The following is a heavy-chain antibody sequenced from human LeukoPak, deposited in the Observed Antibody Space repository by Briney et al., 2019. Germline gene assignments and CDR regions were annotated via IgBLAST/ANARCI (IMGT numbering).Heavy chain of an antibody. CDR2: VNPNSGDT. D-gene: IGHD1-26*01. J-gene: IGHJ5*01. Sequence: ASVEVSCMASGYTFTGYYLHWVRQAPGQGLEWMGCVNPNSGDTNYAQKFQGSVTMTRDTSISTVYMELSRLRSDDTAVYYCARASGSYWWFDSWGQGTLVTVSS. CDR1: GYTFTGYY. V-gene: IGHV1-2*02. CDR3: ARASGSYWWFDS.